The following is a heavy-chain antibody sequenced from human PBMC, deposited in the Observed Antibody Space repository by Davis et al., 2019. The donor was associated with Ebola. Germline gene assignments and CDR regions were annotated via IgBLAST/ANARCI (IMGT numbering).Heavy chain of an antibody. CDR1: GYSFTSYW. J-gene: IGHJ4*02. Sequence: KVSCKGSGYSFTSYWISWVRQLPGKGLEWMGIIYPGDSDTRYSPSFQGQVTISADKSISTAYLQWSSLKASDTAMYYCARGRSGYYPYYFDYWGQGTLVTVSS. CDR3: ARGRSGYYPYYFDY. D-gene: IGHD3-22*01. CDR2: IYPGDSDT. V-gene: IGHV5-51*01.